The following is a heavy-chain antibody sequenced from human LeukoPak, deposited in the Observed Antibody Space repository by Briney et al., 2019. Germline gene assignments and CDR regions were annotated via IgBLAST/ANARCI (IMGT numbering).Heavy chain of an antibody. Sequence: ASVEVSCKASGYTFTGYYIHWVRQAPGQGLEWMGWINANSGGTSFAQKFQGRVTMTRDTSISTAYMDLSTLKSDDTAVYYCARDQITVTTPFFDYWGQGTLVTVSS. D-gene: IGHD4-17*01. CDR2: INANSGGT. CDR3: ARDQITVTTPFFDY. V-gene: IGHV1-2*02. CDR1: GYTFTGYY. J-gene: IGHJ4*02.